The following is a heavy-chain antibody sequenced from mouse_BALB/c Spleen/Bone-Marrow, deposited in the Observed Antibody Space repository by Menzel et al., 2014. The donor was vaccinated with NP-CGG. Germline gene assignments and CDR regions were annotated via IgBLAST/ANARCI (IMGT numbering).Heavy chain of an antibody. D-gene: IGHD2-14*01. J-gene: IGHJ2*01. V-gene: IGHV14-3*02. CDR1: GFNIKDTY. Sequence: EVQLQQSGAELVKPGASVKLSCTASGFNIKDTYMHWVKRRPEQGLEWIGRIDPANGNTKYDPKFQGKATITADTSSSTAYLQLSSLTSEDTAVYYCARYRLGTYFDYWGQGTTLTVSS. CDR3: ARYRLGTYFDY. CDR2: IDPANGNT.